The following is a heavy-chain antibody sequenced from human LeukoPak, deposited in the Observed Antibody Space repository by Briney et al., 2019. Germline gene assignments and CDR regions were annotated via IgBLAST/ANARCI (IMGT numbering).Heavy chain of an antibody. CDR3: ARSEDSYGYIGHFDY. CDR2: INHSGST. Sequence: SETLSLTCAVYGGSFSGYYWSWIRQPPGKGLEWIGEINHSGSTNYNPSLKSRVTISVDTSKNQFSLKLSSVTAADTAVYYCARSEDSYGYIGHFDYWGQGTLVTVSS. D-gene: IGHD5-18*01. V-gene: IGHV4-34*01. CDR1: GGSFSGYY. J-gene: IGHJ4*02.